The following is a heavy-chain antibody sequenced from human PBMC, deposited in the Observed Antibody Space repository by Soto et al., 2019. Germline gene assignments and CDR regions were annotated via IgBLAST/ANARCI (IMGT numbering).Heavy chain of an antibody. V-gene: IGHV4-61*01. CDR3: ARDSLALFDS. Sequence: SETLSLTCTVSDGSVSSGSYYWTWIRQPPVKGLEWIGYIYSSGSTLYNPSLKSRVIISVDTSMNQFSLKLSSVTAADTAVYYCARDSLALFDSWGLGTLVTVSS. J-gene: IGHJ4*02. CDR2: IYSSGST. D-gene: IGHD5-12*01. CDR1: DGSVSSGSYY.